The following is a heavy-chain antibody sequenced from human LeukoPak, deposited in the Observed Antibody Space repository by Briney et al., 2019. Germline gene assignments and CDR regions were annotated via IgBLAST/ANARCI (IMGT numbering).Heavy chain of an antibody. Sequence: SETLSLTCTVSGASISSDYWSWIRQPPGKGLEWIGYIYHSGHTISNPSLKSLVTISIDTSNNQFSLKLSSVTAAHTAVYYCAREAVLYDTKRGFDYWGQGTLVTVSS. CDR2: IYHSGHT. J-gene: IGHJ4*02. CDR1: GASISSDY. CDR3: AREAVLYDTKRGFDY. V-gene: IGHV4-59*12. D-gene: IGHD3-22*01.